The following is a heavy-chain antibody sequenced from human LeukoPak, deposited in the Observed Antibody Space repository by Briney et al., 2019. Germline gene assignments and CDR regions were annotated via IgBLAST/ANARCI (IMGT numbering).Heavy chain of an antibody. J-gene: IGHJ4*02. CDR1: GCSISSYY. CDR3: VRVENGGGVNFDY. D-gene: IGHD3-16*01. V-gene: IGHV4-59*01. CDR2: AYYSGDT. Sequence: PSETLSLTCSVSGCSISSYYWSWIRQPPGKGLEGIRYAYYSGDTNYNPSLMSRVTISVDTSRNQVSLKMSSVTAADTAVYYCVRVENGGGVNFDYWGQGTLVTVSS.